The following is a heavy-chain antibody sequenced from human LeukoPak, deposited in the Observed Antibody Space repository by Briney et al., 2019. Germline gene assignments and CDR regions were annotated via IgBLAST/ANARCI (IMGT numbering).Heavy chain of an antibody. J-gene: IGHJ4*02. Sequence: GGTLRLSCAASGFTFSSYGMSWVRQAPGRGLEWVSAISGSGGSTYYADSVKGRFTISRDNSKNTLYLQMNSLRAEDTAVYYCAKNTHLIAAAGPFDYWGRGTLVTVSS. V-gene: IGHV3-23*01. CDR2: ISGSGGST. CDR1: GFTFSSYG. D-gene: IGHD6-13*01. CDR3: AKNTHLIAAAGPFDY.